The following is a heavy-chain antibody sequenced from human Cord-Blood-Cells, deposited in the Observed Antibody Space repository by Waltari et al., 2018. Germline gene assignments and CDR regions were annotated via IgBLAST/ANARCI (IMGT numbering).Heavy chain of an antibody. CDR2: IYWYDDK. CDR3: AHRRPRPDDAFDI. J-gene: IGHJ3*02. V-gene: IGHV2-5*01. D-gene: IGHD6-6*01. Sequence: QITLKESFPMLVKPTQTLSLSCTVAGSSIRTSGWGVGWIRQPPGKALEWLALIYWYDDKRYSPSLKGRLTITKDTSKNQVVLTMTNMDPVDTATYYCAHRRPRPDDAFDIWGQGTMVTVSS. CDR1: GSSIRTSGWG.